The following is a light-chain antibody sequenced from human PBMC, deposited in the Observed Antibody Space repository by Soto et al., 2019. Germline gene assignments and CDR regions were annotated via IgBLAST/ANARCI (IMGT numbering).Light chain of an antibody. J-gene: IGLJ1*01. CDR2: DVS. CDR1: SSDVGGYNN. V-gene: IGLV2-14*01. Sequence: QSARTQPASVSGSPGQAITSSCTGTSSDVGGYNNVCWYQQHPGKAPKLIIYDVSNRPSGVFNRFSGSKSGNTASLTISGLQAEDEADYYCSSFTSSTTYVFGTETKLTVL. CDR3: SSFTSSTTYV.